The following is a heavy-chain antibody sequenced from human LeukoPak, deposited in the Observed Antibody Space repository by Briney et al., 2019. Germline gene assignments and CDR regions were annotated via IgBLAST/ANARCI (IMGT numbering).Heavy chain of an antibody. Sequence: RASVKVSCKASGFIFTSFGFSWVRQAPGQGLEWMGGIIPIFGTANYARKFQGRVTITADESTSTAYMELSSLTSEDTAVYYCATAPTMVGPTFDWGQGTLVTVSS. CDR1: GFIFTSFG. CDR2: IIPIFGTA. V-gene: IGHV1-69*13. J-gene: IGHJ4*02. D-gene: IGHD1-26*01. CDR3: ATAPTMVGPTFD.